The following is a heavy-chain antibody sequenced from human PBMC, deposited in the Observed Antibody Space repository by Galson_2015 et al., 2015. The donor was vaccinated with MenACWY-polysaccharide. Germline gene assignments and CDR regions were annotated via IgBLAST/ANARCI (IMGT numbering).Heavy chain of an antibody. D-gene: IGHD1-26*01. J-gene: IGHJ4*02. CDR1: DYSIRSGYF. Sequence: ETLSLTCAVSDYSIRSGYFWGWIRQPPGKGLEWIASIFHSGTTYYNPSLKSRVTISVGTSKNQFSLKLSSVTTADTAVYYCARVEKYSGSFYILYWGQGTLVTVSS. V-gene: IGHV4-38-2*01. CDR2: IFHSGTT. CDR3: ARVEKYSGSFYILY.